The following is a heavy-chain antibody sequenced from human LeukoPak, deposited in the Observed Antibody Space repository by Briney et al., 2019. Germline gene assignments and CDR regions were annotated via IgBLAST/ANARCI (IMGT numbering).Heavy chain of an antibody. J-gene: IGHJ4*02. V-gene: IGHV3-15*01. D-gene: IGHD4-17*01. CDR2: IKSKTDGGTT. CDR3: TTYFDYGDYTYFDY. CDR1: GFTFSNAW. Sequence: PGGSLRLSCAASGFTFSNAWMSWVRQAPGKGLEWVGRIKSKTDGGTTDYAEPVKGRFTISRDDSKNTLYLQMNSLKTEDTAVYYCTTYFDYGDYTYFDYWGQGTLVTVSS.